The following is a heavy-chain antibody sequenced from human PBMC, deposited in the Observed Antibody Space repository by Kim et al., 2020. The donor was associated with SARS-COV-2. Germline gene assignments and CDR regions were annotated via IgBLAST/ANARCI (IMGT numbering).Heavy chain of an antibody. D-gene: IGHD2-15*01. CDR2: IYYSGST. CDR1: GGSISSYY. V-gene: IGHV4-59*13. J-gene: IGHJ4*02. Sequence: SETLSLTCTVSGGSISSYYWSWIRQPPGKGLEWIGYIYYSGSTNYNPSLKSRVTISVDTSKNQFSLKLSSVTAADTAVYYCARVHPYCSGGSCCDYWGQGTLVTVSS. CDR3: ARVHPYCSGGSCCDY.